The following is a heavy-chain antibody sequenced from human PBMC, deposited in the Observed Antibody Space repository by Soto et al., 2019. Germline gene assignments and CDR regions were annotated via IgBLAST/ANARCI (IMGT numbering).Heavy chain of an antibody. D-gene: IGHD3-3*01. Sequence: QVQLVESGGGVVQPGRSLRLSCAASGFTFSSYAMHWVRQAPGKGLEWVAVISYDGSNKYYADSVKGRFTISRDNSKNTLYLQMNSLRAEDTAVYYCASTPLRVVTRGYYYYGMDVWGQGTTVTVSS. V-gene: IGHV3-30-3*01. CDR1: GFTFSSYA. CDR3: ASTPLRVVTRGYYYYGMDV. J-gene: IGHJ6*02. CDR2: ISYDGSNK.